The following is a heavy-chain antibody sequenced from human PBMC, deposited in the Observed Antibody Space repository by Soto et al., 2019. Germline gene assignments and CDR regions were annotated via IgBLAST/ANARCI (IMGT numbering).Heavy chain of an antibody. D-gene: IGHD3-22*01. V-gene: IGHV1-69*13. CDR3: ASFSPDSSGYALTPDAFDI. J-gene: IGHJ3*02. Sequence: GASVELTCKAPGGTLSSYAISSVRQAPGQGLEWMGGIIPIFGTANYAQKFQGRVTITADESTSTAYMELSSLRSEDTAVYYCASFSPDSSGYALTPDAFDIWGQGTMVTVSS. CDR1: GGTLSSYA. CDR2: IIPIFGTA.